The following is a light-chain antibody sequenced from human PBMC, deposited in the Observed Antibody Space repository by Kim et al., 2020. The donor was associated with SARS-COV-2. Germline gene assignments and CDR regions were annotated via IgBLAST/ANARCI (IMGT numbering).Light chain of an antibody. CDR2: EVN. CDR1: GGELGAYNF. CDR3: SSYAGNNNLI. Sequence: GQSVTIAGSGNGGELGAYNFVSWYQKHPGKAPKVISYEVNKRPSGGPDRFSASKSGNTASLTVSGLQADDEADYYCSSYAGNNNLIFGGGTQLTVL. J-gene: IGLJ2*01. V-gene: IGLV2-8*01.